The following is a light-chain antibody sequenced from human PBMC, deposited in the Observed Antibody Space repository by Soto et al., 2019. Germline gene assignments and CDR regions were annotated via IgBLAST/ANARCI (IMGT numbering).Light chain of an antibody. V-gene: IGLV2-14*01. Sequence: QSVLTQPASVSGSPGQSITISCTGTSSDVGAYNYVSWFQQHPGKAPTLIISEVSNRPSGVSNRFSGSKSGNAASLTISGLQAEDEADYFCFSFTTDWTHVFGNGTKVTV. CDR1: SSDVGAYNY. J-gene: IGLJ1*01. CDR3: FSFTTDWTHV. CDR2: EVS.